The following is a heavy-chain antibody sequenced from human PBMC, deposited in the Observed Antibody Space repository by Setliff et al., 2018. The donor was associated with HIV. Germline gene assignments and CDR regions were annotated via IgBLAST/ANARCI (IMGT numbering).Heavy chain of an antibody. D-gene: IGHD1-26*01. CDR2: ISASGGGT. Sequence: PGGSLRLSCAASGFTFSSYSMNWVRQAPGKGLEWVSVISASGGGTYYADSVKGRFTISRDNSKNTRYLQMSSLRAEDTAVYYCATGGGSYTPADYWGQGTLVTVSS. CDR3: ATGGGSYTPADY. V-gene: IGHV3-23*01. J-gene: IGHJ4*02. CDR1: GFTFSSYS.